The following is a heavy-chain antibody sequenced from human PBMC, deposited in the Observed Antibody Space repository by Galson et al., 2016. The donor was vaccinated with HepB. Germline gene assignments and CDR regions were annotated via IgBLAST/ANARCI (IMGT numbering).Heavy chain of an antibody. CDR1: GFSFSDSY. CDR2: ISSSGSTI. Sequence: SLRLSCAASGFSFSDSYTNWIRQAPGKGLEWVSYISSSGSTIYYADSVKGRFTISRDNARNSLYLQMNSLRDEDTAVYFCARGHQLLWNGLDVWGQGTTVTVSS. D-gene: IGHD3-10*01. V-gene: IGHV3-11*01. CDR3: ARGHQLLWNGLDV. J-gene: IGHJ6*02.